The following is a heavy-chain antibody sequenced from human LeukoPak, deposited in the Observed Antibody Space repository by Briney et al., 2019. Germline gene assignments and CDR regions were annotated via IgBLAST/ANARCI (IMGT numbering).Heavy chain of an antibody. V-gene: IGHV1-3*01. CDR1: GYTFTRYA. D-gene: IGHD3-16*02. J-gene: IGHJ4*02. Sequence: ASVKVSCKASGYTFTRYAVHWVRQAPGQRLEWMGWINAGNGNTKYLQKFQGRVTITRDTSANTAYMELSSLRSEDTAVYYCARAGGYDYVWGSYRLLFDYWGQGTLVTVSS. CDR2: INAGNGNT. CDR3: ARAGGYDYVWGSYRLLFDY.